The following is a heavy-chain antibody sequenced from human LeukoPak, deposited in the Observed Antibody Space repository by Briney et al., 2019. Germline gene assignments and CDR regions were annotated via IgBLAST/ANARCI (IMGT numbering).Heavy chain of an antibody. CDR2: ISAYNGNT. V-gene: IGHV1-18*04. J-gene: IGHJ4*02. CDR1: GYTFTGYY. Sequence: ASVKVSCKASGYTFTGYYMHWVRQAPGQGLEWMGWISAYNGNTNYAQKLQGRVTMTTDTSTSTAYMELRSLRSDDTAVYYCARRQGWLPDYWGQGTLVTVSS. CDR3: ARRQGWLPDY. D-gene: IGHD6-19*01.